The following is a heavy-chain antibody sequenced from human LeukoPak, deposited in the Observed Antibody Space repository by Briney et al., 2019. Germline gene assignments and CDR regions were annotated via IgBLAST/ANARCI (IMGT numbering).Heavy chain of an antibody. CDR1: GFTFSTSS. J-gene: IGHJ4*02. D-gene: IGHD3-22*01. CDR3: ARDVFTTYDTGGGYFDY. CDR2: ITSSYSI. Sequence: GGSLRLACAASGFTFSTSSINWVRQAPGKGLEWVSSITSSYSIFYADSVKGRFTISRDNAKNSLYLQMNSLRAEDTAVYYCARDVFTTYDTGGGYFDYWGQGTLVTVSS. V-gene: IGHV3-21*01.